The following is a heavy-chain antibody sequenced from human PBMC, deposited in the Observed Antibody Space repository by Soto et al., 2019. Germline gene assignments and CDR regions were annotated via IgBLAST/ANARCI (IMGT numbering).Heavy chain of an antibody. Sequence: EVQLLESGGGLVQPGGSLRLSCAASGFAFSNYAMSWVRQAPGKGLQWVSAITGSGGTTYYADSVEGRFTISRDNSKNTLYLQMNSRGPEDTAVYYCIVEGYSSSWYDKWGQGTLVTVSS. V-gene: IGHV3-23*01. D-gene: IGHD6-13*01. J-gene: IGHJ4*02. CDR1: GFAFSNYA. CDR2: ITGSGGTT. CDR3: IVEGYSSSWYDK.